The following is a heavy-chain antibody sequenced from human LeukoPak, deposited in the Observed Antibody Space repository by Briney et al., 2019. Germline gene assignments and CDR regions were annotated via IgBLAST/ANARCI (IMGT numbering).Heavy chain of an antibody. CDR2: IYHSGST. CDR3: ARSPRGITMIVVVTSNRYYFDY. J-gene: IGHJ4*02. D-gene: IGHD3-22*01. Sequence: PSETLSLTCAVSGYSVSSGYYWGWIRQPPGKGLEWIGSIYHSGSTYYNPSLKSRVTISVDTSKNQFSLKLSSVTAADTAVYYCARSPRGITMIVVVTSNRYYFDYWGQGTLVTVSS. V-gene: IGHV4-38-2*01. CDR1: GYSVSSGYY.